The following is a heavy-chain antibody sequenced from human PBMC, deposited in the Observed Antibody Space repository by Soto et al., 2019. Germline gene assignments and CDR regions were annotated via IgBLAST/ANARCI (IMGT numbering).Heavy chain of an antibody. Sequence: ASVKVSCKVSGYTLTELSMHWVRQAPGKGLEWMGGFDPEDGETIYAQKFQGRVTMTEDTSTDTAYMELSSLRSEDTAVYYCACLIPTTLTHYYYYYMYVWGQGTTVPVS. D-gene: IGHD4-4*01. CDR3: ACLIPTTLTHYYYYYMYV. J-gene: IGHJ6*03. CDR2: FDPEDGET. CDR1: GYTLTELS. V-gene: IGHV1-24*01.